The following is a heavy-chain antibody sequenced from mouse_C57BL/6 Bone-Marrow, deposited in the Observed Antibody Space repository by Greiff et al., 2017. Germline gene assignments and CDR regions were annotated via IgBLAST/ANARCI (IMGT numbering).Heavy chain of an antibody. CDR2: IDPETGGT. J-gene: IGHJ2*01. D-gene: IGHD3-3*01. Sequence: VQLQQSGAELVRPGASVTLSCKASGYTFTDYEMHWVKQTPVHGLEWIGAIDPETGGTAYNQKFKGKAILTADKSSSTAYMELRSLTSEDSAVYYCTTGTGNDYWGQGTTRTVSS. V-gene: IGHV1-15*01. CDR3: TTGTGNDY. CDR1: GYTFTDYE.